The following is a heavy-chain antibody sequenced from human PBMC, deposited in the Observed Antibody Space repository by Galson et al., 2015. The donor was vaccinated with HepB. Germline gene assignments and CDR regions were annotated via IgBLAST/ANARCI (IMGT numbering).Heavy chain of an antibody. D-gene: IGHD6-19*01. V-gene: IGHV4-34*01. Sequence: SETLSLTCAVYGGSFSGSYWSWIRQPPGKGLEWIGEINHSGSTNYNPSLKSRVTISVDTSKNQFSLKLSSVTAADTAVYYCARGGSLLVAGTDYYYGMDVWGQGTTVTVSS. J-gene: IGHJ6*02. CDR1: GGSFSGSY. CDR2: INHSGST. CDR3: ARGGSLLVAGTDYYYGMDV.